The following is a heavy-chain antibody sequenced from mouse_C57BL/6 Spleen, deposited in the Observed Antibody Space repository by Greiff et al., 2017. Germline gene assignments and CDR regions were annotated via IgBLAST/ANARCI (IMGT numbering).Heavy chain of an antibody. J-gene: IGHJ2*01. D-gene: IGHD2-14*01. Sequence: QVQLQQPGAELVMPGASVKLSCKASGYTFTSYWMHWVKQRPGQGLEWIGELDPSDSYTNYNQKFKGKSTLTVDKSYSTAYMQLSSLTSEDSAVYYCARDRPARDYFDYWGQGTTLTVSS. CDR2: LDPSDSYT. CDR3: ARDRPARDYFDY. V-gene: IGHV1-69*01. CDR1: GYTFTSYW.